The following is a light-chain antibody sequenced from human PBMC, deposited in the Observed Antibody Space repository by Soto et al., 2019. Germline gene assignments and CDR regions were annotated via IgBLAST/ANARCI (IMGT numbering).Light chain of an antibody. J-gene: IGKJ1*01. Sequence: EIVLTQSPATLSLSPGERSTLSCRASQSVRSNLAWYQQKPGQAPRLLMYDASTRATGIPARFSGSGSGTEFTLTIRSLQSEDFAVYYCQQYNYWPPWTFGQGTTVDIK. CDR3: QQYNYWPPWT. CDR2: DAS. CDR1: QSVRSN. V-gene: IGKV3-15*01.